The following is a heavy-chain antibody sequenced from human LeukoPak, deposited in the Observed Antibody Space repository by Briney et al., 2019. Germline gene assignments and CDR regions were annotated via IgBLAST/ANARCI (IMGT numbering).Heavy chain of an antibody. D-gene: IGHD6-13*01. CDR3: ARSLYSSSWYSLPFGYFDL. V-gene: IGHV4-30-4*08. CDR2: IYYSGST. J-gene: IGHJ2*01. Sequence: PSETLSLTXTVSGGSISSGDYYWSWIRQPPGKGLEWIGYIYYSGSTYYNPSLKSRVTISVDTSKNQFSLKLSSVTAADTAVYYCARSLYSSSWYSLPFGYFDLWGRGTLVTVSS. CDR1: GGSISSGDYY.